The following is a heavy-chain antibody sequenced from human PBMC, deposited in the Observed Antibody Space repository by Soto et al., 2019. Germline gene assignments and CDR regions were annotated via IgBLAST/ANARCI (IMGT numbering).Heavy chain of an antibody. CDR1: GFTFSSYS. CDR3: ARDPTYGDYAILMDV. D-gene: IGHD4-17*01. J-gene: IGHJ6*03. V-gene: IGHV3-21*01. Sequence: LRLSCAASGFTFSSYSMHWVRQAPGKGLEWVSFISSSSSNIYYADSVKGRFTISRDNAKNSLYLQMNSLRAEDTAVYYCARDPTYGDYAILMDVWGKGTTVTV. CDR2: ISSSSSNI.